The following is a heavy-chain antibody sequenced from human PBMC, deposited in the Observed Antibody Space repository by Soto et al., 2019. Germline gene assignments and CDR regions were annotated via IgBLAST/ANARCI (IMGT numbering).Heavy chain of an antibody. CDR3: AKGKQWLVLHTYGMDV. J-gene: IGHJ6*02. CDR2: ISWNSGSI. CDR1: GFTFDDYA. D-gene: IGHD6-19*01. Sequence: ESGGGLVQPGRSLRLSCAASGFTFDDYAMHWVRQAPGKGLEWVSGISWNSGSIGYADSVKGRFTISRDNAKNSLYLQMNSLRAEDTALYYCAKGKQWLVLHTYGMDVWGQGTTVTVSS. V-gene: IGHV3-9*01.